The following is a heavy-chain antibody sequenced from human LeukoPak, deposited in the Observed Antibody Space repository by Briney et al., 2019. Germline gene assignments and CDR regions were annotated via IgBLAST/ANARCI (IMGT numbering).Heavy chain of an antibody. CDR1: GYSFTSYW. D-gene: IGHD6-13*01. J-gene: IGHJ4*02. Sequence: GESLKISCKGSGYSFTSYWIGWVRQMPGKGLEWMGIIYPGDSDTRYSPSFQGQVTISADKSISTAYLQWSSLKASDTAMYYCAKDIAAAGTWRYFDYWGQGTLVTVSS. V-gene: IGHV5-51*01. CDR3: AKDIAAAGTWRYFDY. CDR2: IYPGDSDT.